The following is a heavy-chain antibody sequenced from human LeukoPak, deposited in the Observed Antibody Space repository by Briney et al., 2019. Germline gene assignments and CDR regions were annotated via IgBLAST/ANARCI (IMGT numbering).Heavy chain of an antibody. D-gene: IGHD5-18*01. CDR2: INGSSGST. CDR1: GFTFSSYA. CDR3: AKVSGGWNRIQLPGAFDI. J-gene: IGHJ3*02. V-gene: IGHV3-23*01. Sequence: GGSLRLSCAASGFTFSSYAMSWVRQAPGKGLEWVSAINGSSGSTYYADSVKGRFTISRDNSKNTLYLQMNSLRAEDTAVYYCAKVSGGWNRIQLPGAFDIWGQGTLVTVSS.